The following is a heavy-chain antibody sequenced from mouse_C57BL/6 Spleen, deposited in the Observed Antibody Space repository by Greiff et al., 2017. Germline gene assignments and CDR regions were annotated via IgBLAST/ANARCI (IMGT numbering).Heavy chain of an antibody. CDR2: IYPGSGST. Sequence: QVQLQQPGAELVKPGASGYTFTSYWITWVKQRPGQGLEWIGDIYPGSGSTNYNEKFKSKATLTVDTSSSTAYMQLSSLTSEDSAVYYCARGWVQRGYWGQGTTLTVSS. J-gene: IGHJ2*01. CDR3: ARGWVQRGY. D-gene: IGHD2-3*01. V-gene: IGHV1-55*01. CDR1: GYTFTSYW.